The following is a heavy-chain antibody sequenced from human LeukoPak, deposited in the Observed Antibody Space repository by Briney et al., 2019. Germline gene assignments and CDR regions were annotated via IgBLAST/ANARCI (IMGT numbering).Heavy chain of an antibody. CDR3: AKKRGSAWRYYFDY. V-gene: IGHV3-23*01. J-gene: IGHJ4*02. CDR2: ISGRCGST. CDR1: GFTFSSYA. D-gene: IGHD6-19*01. Sequence: GGSLRLSCAASGFTFSSYAMSWVRQAPGKGLEWVSAISGRCGSTYYADAVKGRFTISREHSKTTLSLQMNSLRAEDTAVYYCAKKRGSAWRYYFDYWGQGTLVTVSS.